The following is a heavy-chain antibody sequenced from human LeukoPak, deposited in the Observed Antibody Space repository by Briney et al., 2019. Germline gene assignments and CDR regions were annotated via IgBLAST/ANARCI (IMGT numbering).Heavy chain of an antibody. CDR2: ISYDGSNK. Sequence: QPGGSLRLSCAASGFTFSSYGMHWVRQAPGKGLEWVAVISYDGSNKYYADSVKGRFTISRDNSKNTLYLQMNSLRAEDTAVYYCAKDGYSSGQGGYYFDYWGQGTLVTVSS. CDR3: AKDGYSSGQGGYYFDY. D-gene: IGHD6-19*01. V-gene: IGHV3-30*18. CDR1: GFTFSSYG. J-gene: IGHJ4*02.